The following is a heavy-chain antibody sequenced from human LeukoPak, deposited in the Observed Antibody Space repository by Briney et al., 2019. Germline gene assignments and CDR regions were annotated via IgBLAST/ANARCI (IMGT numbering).Heavy chain of an antibody. CDR3: ARDRGAFGGFPMDV. CDR1: GVSISSSSYY. Sequence: SETLSLTCTVSGVSISSSSYYWGWIRQPPGKGLEWIGTIYYSGSTYYNPSLKSRVTISVDTSKNQFSLKLSSVTAADTALYYCARDRGAFGGFPMDVWGKGTTVTVSS. V-gene: IGHV4-39*07. J-gene: IGHJ6*03. D-gene: IGHD3-16*01. CDR2: IYYSGST.